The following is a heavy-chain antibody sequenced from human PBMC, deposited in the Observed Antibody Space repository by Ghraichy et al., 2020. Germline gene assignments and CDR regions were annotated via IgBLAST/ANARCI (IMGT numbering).Heavy chain of an antibody. V-gene: IGHV4-34*01. Sequence: SETLSLTCAVYGGSFGGYSFTWIRQSPGRGLEWIGEVNHGGGTNYNPSLKSRVSIPLDTSKNHFSLQLRSVTAADTAVYYCATRAGTSWAIDYWGQGTLVTVSS. CDR1: GGSFGGYS. CDR2: VNHGGGT. D-gene: IGHD2-2*01. J-gene: IGHJ4*02. CDR3: ATRAGTSWAIDY.